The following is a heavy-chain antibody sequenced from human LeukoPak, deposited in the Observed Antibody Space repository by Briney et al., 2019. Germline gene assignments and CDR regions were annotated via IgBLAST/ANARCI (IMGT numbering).Heavy chain of an antibody. CDR1: GGSISSGSYY. CDR3: AKDLSCTTATCSLDY. D-gene: IGHD2-2*01. Sequence: SETLSLTCTVSGGSISSGSYYWSWIRQPPGKGLEWIGYIYYSGSTNYNPSLKSRVTISVDTSKNQFSLKLSSVTAADTAVYYCAKDLSCTTATCSLDYWGQGTLVTVSS. J-gene: IGHJ4*02. CDR2: IYYSGST. V-gene: IGHV4-61*01.